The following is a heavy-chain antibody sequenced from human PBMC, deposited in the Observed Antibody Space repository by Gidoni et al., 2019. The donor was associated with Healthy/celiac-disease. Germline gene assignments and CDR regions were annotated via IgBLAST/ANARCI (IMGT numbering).Heavy chain of an antibody. CDR3: AKDFGWEWELLPDAFDI. J-gene: IGHJ3*02. CDR1: GFTFHSSA. V-gene: IGHV3-23*01. D-gene: IGHD1-26*01. CDR2: ISGSGGST. Sequence: EVPLLESGGGLVQPGGSLRLSCAASGFTFHSSALSWVRQAPGKGLEWVSAISGSGGSTYYADSGKGRFTISRDNSKNTLYLQMNSLRAEDTAVYYCAKDFGWEWELLPDAFDIWGQGTMVTVSS.